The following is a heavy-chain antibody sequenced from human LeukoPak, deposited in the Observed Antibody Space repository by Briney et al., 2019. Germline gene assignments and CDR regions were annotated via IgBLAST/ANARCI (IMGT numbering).Heavy chain of an antibody. D-gene: IGHD3-16*02. CDR1: GYSFTNYA. V-gene: IGHV7-4-1*02. CDR3: ARAFQSLGGLSLPDY. Sequence: GASVKVSCKASGYSFTNYAMNWVRQAPGQGLEWMGWIHPSSGNPTYAQGFTGRFVFSLDTSVSTTYLRISSLKAEDTAVYFCARAFQSLGGLSLPDYWGQGTLLTVSS. CDR2: IHPSSGNP. J-gene: IGHJ4*02.